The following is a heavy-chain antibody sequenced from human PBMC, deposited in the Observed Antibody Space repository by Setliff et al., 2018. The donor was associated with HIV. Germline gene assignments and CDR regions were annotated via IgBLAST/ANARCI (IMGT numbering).Heavy chain of an antibody. D-gene: IGHD4-17*01. CDR2: INTHPGSP. J-gene: IGHJ5*02. V-gene: IGHV7-4-1*02. CDR3: ARALYGDYGGDINWFDP. CDR1: GYTFINYA. Sequence: ASVKVSCKASGYTFINYAMNWVRQAPGQGLEWMGWINTHPGSPTYAQAFTGRFVFSVDTSVSTAYLQISSLKAEDTAVYYCARALYGDYGGDINWFDPWGQGTLVTVSS.